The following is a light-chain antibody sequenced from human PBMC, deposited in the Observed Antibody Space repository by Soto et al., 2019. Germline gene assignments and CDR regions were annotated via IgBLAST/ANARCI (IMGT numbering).Light chain of an antibody. Sequence: DIQMTQSPSSVSASVGDRVIITCRTSQHITNWLAWYQQKPGEAPKLLIYTASTLQRGVASRFSGSGCWSDFTLTISSLQPEYFATYYCQHANCFPLSFGGGTKVEVK. CDR1: QHITNW. V-gene: IGKV1-12*01. CDR2: TAS. CDR3: QHANCFPLS. J-gene: IGKJ4*01.